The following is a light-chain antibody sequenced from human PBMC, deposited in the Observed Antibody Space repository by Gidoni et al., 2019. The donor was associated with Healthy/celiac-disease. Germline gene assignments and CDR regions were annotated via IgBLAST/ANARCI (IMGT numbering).Light chain of an antibody. CDR1: SSNIGSNY. J-gene: IGLJ2*01. CDR2: SYH. CDR3: AAWDDSLSGVV. Sequence: QSVLTKPPSASGTPGQRVTNSCSGSSSNIGSNYVYWYQPLPGTAPKLLIYSYHQRPSGVPDRFSGSKSGTSASLAISGLRSEDEADYYCAAWDDSLSGVVFGGGTKLTVL. V-gene: IGLV1-47*02.